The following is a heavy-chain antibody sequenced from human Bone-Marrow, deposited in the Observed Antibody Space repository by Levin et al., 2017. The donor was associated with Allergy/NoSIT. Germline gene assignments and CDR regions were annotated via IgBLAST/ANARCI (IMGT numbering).Heavy chain of an antibody. V-gene: IGHV3-74*01. CDR2: INSDGSTT. J-gene: IGHJ5*02. CDR1: GFSFSHYW. D-gene: IGHD2-21*01. CDR3: ARGGISMRNWLDP. Sequence: PGGSLRLSCVASGFSFSHYWMHWVRHIPGKGLLWVSRINSDGSTTTDADSVNGRFTTSRDNAQNTLYLQMSNLRVDDTGVYYCARGGISMRNWLDPWGQGTLVTVSS.